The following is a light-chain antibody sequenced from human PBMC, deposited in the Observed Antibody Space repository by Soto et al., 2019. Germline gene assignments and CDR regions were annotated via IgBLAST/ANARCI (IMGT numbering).Light chain of an antibody. Sequence: QSALTQPASVSGSPGQSITISCTGTNSDVGGYKYVSWYQHQPGKAPKLMFYGVDNRPSGVSNRFSASKSGNTASLTISGLQAEVDAEYYCVSYTSTTTLVFGGGTKLTVL. J-gene: IGLJ2*01. CDR3: VSYTSTTTLV. V-gene: IGLV2-14*03. CDR1: NSDVGGYKY. CDR2: GVD.